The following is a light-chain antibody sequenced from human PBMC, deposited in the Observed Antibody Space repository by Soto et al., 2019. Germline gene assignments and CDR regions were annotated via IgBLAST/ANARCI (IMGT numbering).Light chain of an antibody. CDR1: QSFSSSY. V-gene: IGKV3-20*01. Sequence: EIVLTQSPGTLSLSPGERATLSCRASQSFSSSYLARYQQKPGQAPRLLIYGASSRATGIPDRFSGSGSGTDFTLTISSLEPEDFAVYYCQHYGSALFTFGPGTKVDI. CDR2: GAS. J-gene: IGKJ3*01. CDR3: QHYGSALFT.